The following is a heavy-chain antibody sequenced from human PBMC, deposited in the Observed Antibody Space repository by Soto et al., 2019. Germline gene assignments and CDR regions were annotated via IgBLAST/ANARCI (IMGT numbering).Heavy chain of an antibody. CDR1: GFTFSIYA. CDR3: VKGEYYYDSSADYPIDY. CDR2: ISTNGGST. V-gene: IGHV3-64D*06. Sequence: GGSLRLSCSASGFTFSIYAMHWVRQAPGKGLEYVSSISTNGGSTEYADSVKGRFTISRDNSKNTVYLQMSSLRVEDTAVYYCVKGEYYYDSSADYPIDYWGQGPLVTVSS. D-gene: IGHD3-22*01. J-gene: IGHJ4*02.